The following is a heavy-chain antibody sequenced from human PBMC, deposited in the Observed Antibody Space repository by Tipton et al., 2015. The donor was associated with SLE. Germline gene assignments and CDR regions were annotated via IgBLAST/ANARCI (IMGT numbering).Heavy chain of an antibody. CDR3: AKDLAYRGGLDY. CDR1: GFTFTSYG. Sequence: SLRLSCTASGFTFTSYGMHWVRQAPGKGLEWLAFIRYDGANKYYADSVKDRFSISRDHYKNTPYLQMNSLSAEDTAVYYCAKDLAYRGGLDYWGQGTLVTVSS. D-gene: IGHD2-21*01. V-gene: IGHV3-30*02. CDR2: IRYDGANK. J-gene: IGHJ4*02.